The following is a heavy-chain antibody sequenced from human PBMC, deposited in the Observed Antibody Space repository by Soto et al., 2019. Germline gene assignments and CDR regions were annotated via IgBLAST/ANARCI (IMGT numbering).Heavy chain of an antibody. V-gene: IGHV3-21*01. D-gene: IGHD3-10*01. CDR1: GFTFSSYS. CDR3: ARDADYYGSVSYYNGDWYFDL. CDR2: ISSSSSYI. Sequence: EVQLVESGGGLVKPGGSLRLSCAASGFTFSSYSMNWVRQAPGKGLEWVSSISSSSSYIYYADSVKGRFTISRDNAKNSLYLQMTILRAEDTAVYYCARDADYYGSVSYYNGDWYFDLWGRGTLVTVSS. J-gene: IGHJ2*01.